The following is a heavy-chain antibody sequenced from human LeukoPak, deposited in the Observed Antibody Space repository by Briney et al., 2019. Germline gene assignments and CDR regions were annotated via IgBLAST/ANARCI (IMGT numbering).Heavy chain of an antibody. CDR1: GFTFDDYA. Sequence: GGSLRLSCVASGFTFDDYAMHWVRQAPGKGLEWVSGISWNSAIMGYADSVKGRFTISRDNAKNSLYLQMNSLRAEDTAVYYCARVGGAYYGSGSYYSGYWGQGTLVTVSS. D-gene: IGHD3-10*01. CDR2: ISWNSAIM. V-gene: IGHV3-9*01. J-gene: IGHJ4*02. CDR3: ARVGGAYYGSGSYYSGY.